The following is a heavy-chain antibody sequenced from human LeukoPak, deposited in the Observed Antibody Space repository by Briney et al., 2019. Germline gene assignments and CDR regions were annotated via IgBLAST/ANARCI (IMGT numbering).Heavy chain of an antibody. D-gene: IGHD2-21*01. V-gene: IGHV3-9*01. CDR2: ITWNSGSI. CDR3: ARVILPGWHFDL. J-gene: IGHJ2*01. Sequence: PGGSLRLSCAASGFTFDDYAMHWVRQAPGKGLEWVSGITWNSGSIGYADSVKGRFTISRDNAKNSLYLQMNSLRAEDTAVYYCARVILPGWHFDLWGRGTRVTVSS. CDR1: GFTFDDYA.